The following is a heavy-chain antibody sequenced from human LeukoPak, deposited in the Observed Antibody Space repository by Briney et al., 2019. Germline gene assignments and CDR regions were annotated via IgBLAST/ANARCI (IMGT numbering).Heavy chain of an antibody. J-gene: IGHJ4*02. Sequence: ASVKVSCKASGYTFTDYNFHWVRQAPGQGLEWMGIINPASGGTTYAQSFQGRVTMTRDTSTSTVYMELSSLRSEDTAVYFCARDWLVGVTTALDSWGQGTLVIVSS. V-gene: IGHV1-46*01. CDR1: GYTFTDYN. CDR3: ARDWLVGVTTALDS. D-gene: IGHD4-17*01. CDR2: INPASGGT.